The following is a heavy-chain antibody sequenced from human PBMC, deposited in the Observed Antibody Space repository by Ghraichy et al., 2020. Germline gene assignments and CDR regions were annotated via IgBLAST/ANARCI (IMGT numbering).Heavy chain of an antibody. J-gene: IGHJ5*01. CDR2: IDLTSSYI. CDR3: ARDRLPLNGDFVS. CDR1: GFPFSDYS. V-gene: IGHV3-21*01. D-gene: IGHD2-21*02. Sequence: GGSLRLSCVASGFPFSDYSMNWVRQAPGKGLEWVSSIDLTSSYIYYADSLKGRFTISRDNARNSLYLQMYSLRAEDTAVYYCARDRLPLNGDFVSWGQGSLVTVSS.